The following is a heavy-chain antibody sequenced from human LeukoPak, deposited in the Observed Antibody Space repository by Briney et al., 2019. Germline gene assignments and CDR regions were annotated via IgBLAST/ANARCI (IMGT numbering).Heavy chain of an antibody. D-gene: IGHD2-2*01. CDR2: IYSGGST. J-gene: IGHJ6*02. CDR3: AREVRARDLYYYYGMDV. Sequence: GGPLRLSCAASGFTVSNNYMSWVRQAPGKGLEWVSVIYSGGSTYYADSVKGRFTISRDNSKNTLYLQMNSLRAEDTAVYYCAREVRARDLYYYYGMDVWGQGTTVTVSS. V-gene: IGHV3-66*01. CDR1: GFTVSNNY.